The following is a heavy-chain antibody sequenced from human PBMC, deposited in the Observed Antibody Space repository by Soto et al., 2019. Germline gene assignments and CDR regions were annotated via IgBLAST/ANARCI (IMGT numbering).Heavy chain of an antibody. CDR2: VGVSSTYI. V-gene: IGHV3-21*01. CDR1: GFTFSDYD. J-gene: IGHJ5*02. Sequence: GGSLRLSCTVSGFTFSDYDMNWVRQAPGKGLEWLSSVGVSSTYIYYADSVRDRFTVSRANAKNSLYLDMNNLRAEDTGVYYCARERHSASYSWFDRWVQGALVTVSS. CDR3: ARERHSASYSWFDR. D-gene: IGHD1-26*01.